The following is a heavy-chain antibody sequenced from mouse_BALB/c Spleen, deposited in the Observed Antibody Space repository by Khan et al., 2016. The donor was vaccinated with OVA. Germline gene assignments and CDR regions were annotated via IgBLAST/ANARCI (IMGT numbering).Heavy chain of an antibody. Sequence: EVELVESGGGLVTPGGSLKLSCAASGFAFSSYDMSWVRQTPEKRLEWVATISSGGSYTNYPDSVKGRFTISRANARNTLYLQVSSLRSEDTAWYYWARHGGFNPYYAMDYWGQGTSVTVSS. J-gene: IGHJ4*01. CDR2: ISSGGSYT. CDR3: ARHGGFNPYYAMDY. CDR1: GFAFSSYD. V-gene: IGHV5-9*02.